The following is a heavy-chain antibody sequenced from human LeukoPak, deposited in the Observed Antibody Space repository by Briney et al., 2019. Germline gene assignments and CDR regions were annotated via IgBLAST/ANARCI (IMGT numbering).Heavy chain of an antibody. CDR1: GFTFSDYY. V-gene: IGHV3-11*04. CDR3: ARAAVATTDEIDY. J-gene: IGHJ4*02. CDR2: ISNRGNNI. D-gene: IGHD5-24*01. Sequence: GGSLRLSCAASGFTFSDYYMGWIRQAPGKGLEWVSYISNRGNNIYYADSVKGRFTISRDNAKNTLYLQMSSLRAEDTAVYYCARAAVATTDEIDYWGQGTLVTVSS.